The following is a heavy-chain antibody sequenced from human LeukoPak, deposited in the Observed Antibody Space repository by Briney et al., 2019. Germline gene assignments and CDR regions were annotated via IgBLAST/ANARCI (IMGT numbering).Heavy chain of an antibody. CDR2: IFGSGGSP. D-gene: IGHD5-18*01. V-gene: IGHV3-23*01. Sequence: SGGSLRLSCEASGFTFGSHAMYWVRQAPGKGLEWVAGIFGSGGSPHYADPVKGRFTISRDNSRNTVYLQINSLRAEDTAVYYCGKTTVGYSSGQKPAWPVDYWRQGTLVTVSS. CDR1: GFTFGSHA. J-gene: IGHJ4*02. CDR3: GKTTVGYSSGQKPAWPVDY.